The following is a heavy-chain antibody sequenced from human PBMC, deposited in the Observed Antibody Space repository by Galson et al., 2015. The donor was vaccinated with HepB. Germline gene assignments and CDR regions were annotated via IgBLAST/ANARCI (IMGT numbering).Heavy chain of an antibody. CDR2: IYPGDSAT. J-gene: IGHJ4*02. CDR3: ARQGIAAAGTYTEFDY. CDR1: GYSFTSYW. Sequence: QSGAEVKKPGESLKISCKGSGYSFTSYWIGWVRQMPGKGLEWMGIIYPGDSATKYSPSFQGQVTISADKSISTAYLQWSSLKASDTAMHYCARQGIAAAGTYTEFDYWGQGTLVTVSS. D-gene: IGHD6-13*01. V-gene: IGHV5-51*01.